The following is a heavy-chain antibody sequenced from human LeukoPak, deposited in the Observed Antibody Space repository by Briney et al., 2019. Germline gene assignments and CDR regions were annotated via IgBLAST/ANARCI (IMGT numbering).Heavy chain of an antibody. V-gene: IGHV3-7*05. CDR3: ARLTFGGFLYGMDV. Sequence: GGSLRLSCAASGFIFGNFWMTWVRQAPGKGLEWVANVKQDGSERYHADSLKGRFTISRDNARNSMYLQMNSLRTEDTAVYYCARLTFGGFLYGMDVWGQGNTVTVSS. D-gene: IGHD3-16*01. J-gene: IGHJ6*02. CDR1: GFIFGNFW. CDR2: VKQDGSER.